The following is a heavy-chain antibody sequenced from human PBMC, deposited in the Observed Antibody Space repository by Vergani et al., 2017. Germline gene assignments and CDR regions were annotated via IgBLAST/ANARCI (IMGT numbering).Heavy chain of an antibody. V-gene: IGHV1-24*01. Sequence: QVQLVQSGSEVRKPGASVKVSCQVSGYSLTELTIHWVRQAPGKGLGWMGGFDPEHGEVTFAHHIQGRVTMTEDRSTDTAYMELSSLRPEDTALYYCEIVTDYYDSSGYYLDYLGQGALVTVSS. CDR1: GYSLTELT. J-gene: IGHJ4*02. D-gene: IGHD3-22*01. CDR2: FDPEHGEV. CDR3: EIVTDYYDSSGYYLDY.